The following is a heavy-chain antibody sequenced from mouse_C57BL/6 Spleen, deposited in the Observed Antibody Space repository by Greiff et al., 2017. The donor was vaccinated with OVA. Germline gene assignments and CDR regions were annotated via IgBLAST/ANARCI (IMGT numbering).Heavy chain of an antibody. CDR2: IWSGGST. V-gene: IGHV2-2*01. Sequence: VKLMESGPGLVQPSQSLSITCTVSGFSLTSYGVHWVRQSPGKGLEWLGVIWSGGSTDYNAAFISRLSISKDNSKSQVFFKMNSLQADDTAIYYCAREGGKGAWFAYWGQGTLVTVSA. CDR3: AREGGKGAWFAY. J-gene: IGHJ3*01. CDR1: GFSLTSYG. D-gene: IGHD1-3*01.